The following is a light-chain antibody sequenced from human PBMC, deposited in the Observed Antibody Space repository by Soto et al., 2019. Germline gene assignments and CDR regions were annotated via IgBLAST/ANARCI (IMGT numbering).Light chain of an antibody. CDR3: QEYYSTLII. J-gene: IGKJ5*01. V-gene: IGKV4-1*01. CDR1: QSELYSSYNKSY. CDR2: WAS. Sequence: DIALTQSPDSLTLSLGERATINCKSSQSELYSSYNKSYLAWYQVKPGRPTKTLFSWASTREPGVPDRFSGSRFGTAFTLTISSLQAEDVAVYSCQEYYSTLIIFGQGTRLEIK.